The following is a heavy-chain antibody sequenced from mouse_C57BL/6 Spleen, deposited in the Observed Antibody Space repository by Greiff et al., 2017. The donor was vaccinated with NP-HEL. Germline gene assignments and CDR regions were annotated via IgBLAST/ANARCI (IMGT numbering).Heavy chain of an antibody. Sequence: QVQLKQSGPELVKPGASVKISCKASGYAFSSSWMNWVKQRPGKGLEWIGRIYPGDGDTNYNGKFKGKATLTADKSSSTAYMQLSSLTSEDSAVYFCAGFYGSSYGWYFDVWGTGTTVTVSS. CDR3: AGFYGSSYGWYFDV. CDR2: IYPGDGDT. V-gene: IGHV1-82*01. D-gene: IGHD1-1*01. CDR1: GYAFSSSW. J-gene: IGHJ1*03.